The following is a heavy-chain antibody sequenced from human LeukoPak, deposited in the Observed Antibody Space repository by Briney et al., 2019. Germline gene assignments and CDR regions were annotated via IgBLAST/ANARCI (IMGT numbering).Heavy chain of an antibody. D-gene: IGHD3-22*01. CDR1: GFTFSSYS. Sequence: GGSLRLSFAASGFTFSSYSMPWVRQAPGKGLEWVAVIWYDGSNKYYADSVKGRFTISRDNSKNTLYLQMNSLRAEDTAVYYCARGYDSSGYLERLDYWGQGTLVTVSS. V-gene: IGHV3-33*08. CDR3: ARGYDSSGYLERLDY. CDR2: IWYDGSNK. J-gene: IGHJ4*02.